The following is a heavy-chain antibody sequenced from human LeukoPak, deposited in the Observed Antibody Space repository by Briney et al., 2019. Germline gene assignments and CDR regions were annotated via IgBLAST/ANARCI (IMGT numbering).Heavy chain of an antibody. V-gene: IGHV1-69*05. Sequence: ASVKVSCKASGGTFSSYAISWVRQAPGQGLEWMGGTIPIFGTANYAQKFQGRVTITTDESTSTAYMELSSLRSEDTAVYYCARGASTIFAHNWFDPWGQGTLVTVSS. D-gene: IGHD3-3*01. J-gene: IGHJ5*02. CDR1: GGTFSSYA. CDR3: ARGASTIFAHNWFDP. CDR2: TIPIFGTA.